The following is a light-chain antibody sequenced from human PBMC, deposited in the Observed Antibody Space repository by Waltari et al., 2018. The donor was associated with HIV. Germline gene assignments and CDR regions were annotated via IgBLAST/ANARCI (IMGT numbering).Light chain of an antibody. J-gene: IGLJ3*02. CDR3: QSYDSSLSGSV. CDR1: SSNIGAGYD. CDR2: VNV. Sequence: QSVLTQPPSVSGAPGQRVTISCTGSSSNIGAGYDLHCYHQFPGSAPNLLIKVNVNRPAVVPDRFSDSKAGTSASLAITGLQAEDEADYYCQSYDSSLSGSVCGGGTKLTVL. V-gene: IGLV1-40*01.